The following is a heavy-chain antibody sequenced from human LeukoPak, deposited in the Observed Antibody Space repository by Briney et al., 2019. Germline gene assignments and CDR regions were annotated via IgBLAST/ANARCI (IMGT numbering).Heavy chain of an antibody. V-gene: IGHV3-21*01. CDR1: GFTFSSYS. J-gene: IGHJ6*03. D-gene: IGHD6-13*01. Sequence: PGGSLRLSCAASGFTFSSYSMNWVRQAPGKGLEWVSSISSSSYIYYADSVKGRFTISRDNAKNSLYLQMNSLRAEDTAVYYCARGLHSSSWYDYYYYMDVWGKGTTVTVSS. CDR3: ARGLHSSSWYDYYYYMDV. CDR2: ISSSSYI.